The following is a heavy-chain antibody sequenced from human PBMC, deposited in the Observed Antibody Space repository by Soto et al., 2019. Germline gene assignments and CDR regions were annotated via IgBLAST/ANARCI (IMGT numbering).Heavy chain of an antibody. CDR3: ARDQSSSWLNYGMDV. D-gene: IGHD6-13*01. Sequence: SETLSLTCTVSGGSISSGDYYWSWIRQPPGKGLEWIGYIYYSGSTYYNPSLKSRVTISVDTSKNQFSLKLSSVTAADTAVYYCARDQSSSWLNYGMDVSGQGTTVTVYS. CDR1: GGSISSGDYY. CDR2: IYYSGST. V-gene: IGHV4-30-4*01. J-gene: IGHJ6*02.